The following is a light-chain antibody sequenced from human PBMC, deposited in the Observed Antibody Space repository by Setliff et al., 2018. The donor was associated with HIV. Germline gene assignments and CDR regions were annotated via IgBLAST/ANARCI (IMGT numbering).Light chain of an antibody. CDR2: EIN. J-gene: IGLJ1*01. Sequence: SVLTQPAYVSGSPGQSITISCTGTSSDVGAYSLVSWYQQHPGNAPKVIIYEINKRPSGVSDRFTGSKSGNTASLTISGLQAEDEADYFCWSYAGSTTFFLVFGPGTKVTVL. CDR1: SSDVGAYSL. CDR3: WSYAGSTTFFLV. V-gene: IGLV2-23*02.